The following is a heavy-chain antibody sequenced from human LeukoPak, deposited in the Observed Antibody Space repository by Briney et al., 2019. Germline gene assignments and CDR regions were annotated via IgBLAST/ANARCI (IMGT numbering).Heavy chain of an antibody. CDR2: ISAYNGNT. J-gene: IGHJ5*02. D-gene: IGHD2-2*01. CDR1: GYTFTSYG. CDR3: AKDQYPSGFDP. Sequence: AASVKVSFKASGYTFTSYGISWVRQAPGQGLEWMGWISAYNGNTNYAQKLQGRVTMTTDTSTSTAYMELRSLRSDDTAVYYCAKDQYPSGFDPWGQGTLVTVSS. V-gene: IGHV1-18*01.